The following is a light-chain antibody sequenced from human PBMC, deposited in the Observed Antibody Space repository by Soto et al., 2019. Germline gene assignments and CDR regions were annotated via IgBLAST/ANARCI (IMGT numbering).Light chain of an antibody. CDR2: RNN. V-gene: IGLV1-47*01. CDR3: AVWDASLTDLV. J-gene: IGLJ3*02. CDR1: SSNIGSNF. Sequence: QSALTQAPSASGTPGQRVTISCSGSSSNIGSNFVYWYQQVSGTAPTLLIYRNNQRPSGVPDRFSGSKSGTSASLAISGLRSEDEAVYYCAVWDASLTDLVFGGGTKLTVL.